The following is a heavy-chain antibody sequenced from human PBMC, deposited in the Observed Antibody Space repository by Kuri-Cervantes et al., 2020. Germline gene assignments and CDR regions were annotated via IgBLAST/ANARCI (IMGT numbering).Heavy chain of an antibody. CDR1: GGSISSYY. V-gene: IGHV4-59*01. D-gene: IGHD6-19*01. CDR3: ARDYFRSGWYGGVGY. Sequence: SETLSLTCTVPGGSISSYYWSWIRQPPGKGLEWIGYIYYSGSTNYNPSLKSRVTISVDTSKNQFSLKLSSVTAADTAVYYCARDYFRSGWYGGVGYWGQGTLVTVSS. J-gene: IGHJ4*02. CDR2: IYYSGST.